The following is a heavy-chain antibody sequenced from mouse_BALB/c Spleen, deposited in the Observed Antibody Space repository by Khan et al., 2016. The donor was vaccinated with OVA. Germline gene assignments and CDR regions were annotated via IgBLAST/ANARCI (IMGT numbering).Heavy chain of an antibody. D-gene: IGHD3-1*01. J-gene: IGHJ2*01. CDR3: ARLEDV. CDR1: GFSLTSYG. V-gene: IGHV2-9*02. CDR2: ILAGGST. Sequence: QVQLKESGPGLVAPSQSLSITCTVSGFSLTSYGVHWVRQPPGKGLEWLGVILAGGSTNYNSAPMSRLSISKDNPKSQVFLIKHNSQTDDTAIYYCARLEDVWGQGTTLTVSS.